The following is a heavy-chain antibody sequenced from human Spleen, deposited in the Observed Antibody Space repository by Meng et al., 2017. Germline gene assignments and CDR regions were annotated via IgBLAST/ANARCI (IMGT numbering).Heavy chain of an antibody. Sequence: GGSLRLSCTASGFTFSSYWMHWVRQAPGKGLVWVSRMNTDGSTTTYADSVKGRFTISRDNAKNTLYLHMNSLRAEDTAVYYCARDLGGIFAYWGQGTLVTVSS. J-gene: IGHJ4*02. V-gene: IGHV3-74*03. CDR1: GFTFSSYW. CDR2: MNTDGSTT. CDR3: ARDLGGIFAY. D-gene: IGHD6-13*01.